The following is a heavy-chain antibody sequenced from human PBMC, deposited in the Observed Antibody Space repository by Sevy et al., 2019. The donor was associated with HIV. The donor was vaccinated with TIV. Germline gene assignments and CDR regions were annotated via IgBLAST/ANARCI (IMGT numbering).Heavy chain of an antibody. Sequence: GGSLRLSCAASGFTVSDNYMSGVRQAPGKGLEWVSLIYSGGSTYYADSVKGRFTISRDNSKNTLYLKMDSLRAEDTAVYYCAGRVTSDSFDIWGQGTMVTVSS. J-gene: IGHJ3*02. V-gene: IGHV3-66*02. CDR2: IYSGGST. CDR3: AGRVTSDSFDI. CDR1: GFTVSDNY. D-gene: IGHD5-18*01.